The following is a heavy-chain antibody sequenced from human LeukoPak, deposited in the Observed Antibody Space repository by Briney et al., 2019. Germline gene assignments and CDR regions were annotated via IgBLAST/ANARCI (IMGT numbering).Heavy chain of an antibody. J-gene: IGHJ4*02. CDR2: MNQDGAKK. CDR1: GFTFSSYW. V-gene: IGHV3-7*01. CDR3: ARGTNNDY. Sequence: PGRSLRLSCAASGFTFSSYWMSWVRQVPGKGLEWVAYMNQDGAKKSYVDSVKGRFTISRDNAKSSLSLQMNSLRAEDTAVYYCARGTNNDYWGQGTLVTVSS.